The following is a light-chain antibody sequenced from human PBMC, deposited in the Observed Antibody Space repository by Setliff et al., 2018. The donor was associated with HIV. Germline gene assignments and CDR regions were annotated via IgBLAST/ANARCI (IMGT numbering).Light chain of an antibody. CDR3: CSYTGSLYV. CDR2: EVS. CDR1: SSDVGGYGS. J-gene: IGLJ1*01. Sequence: SVLTQPASVSGSPGQSITISCTGSSSDVGGYGSVSWYQQHPGKAPKLMIHEVSNRPSGVSNRFSGSKSGNTASLTISGLQAEDEADYYCCSYTGSLYVFGTGTKVTVL. V-gene: IGLV2-14*01.